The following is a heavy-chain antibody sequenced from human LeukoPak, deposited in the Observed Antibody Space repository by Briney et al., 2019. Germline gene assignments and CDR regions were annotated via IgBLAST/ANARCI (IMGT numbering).Heavy chain of an antibody. CDR2: ISWNSGSK. Sequence: GESLRLSCAPEGFIFDDYCMHWVRQAPGKGLEWVSGISWNSGSKEYADSVKGRFTISRDNAKNSLYLQMNSLRVEDMALYFCARDSTAAPISYMDVWGKGTTVAVSS. CDR1: GFIFDDYC. J-gene: IGHJ6*03. CDR3: ARDSTAAPISYMDV. D-gene: IGHD6-6*01. V-gene: IGHV3-9*03.